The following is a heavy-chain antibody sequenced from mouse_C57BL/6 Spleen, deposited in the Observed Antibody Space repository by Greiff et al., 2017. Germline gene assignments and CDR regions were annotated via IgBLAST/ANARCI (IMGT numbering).Heavy chain of an antibody. CDR2: IHPNSGST. CDR1: GYTFTSYW. V-gene: IGHV1-64*01. Sequence: QVQLQQPGAELVKPGASVKLSCKASGYTFTSYWMHWVKQRPGQGLEWIGLIHPNSGSTNYNEKFKSKATLTVDKSSSTAYMQLSSLTSDDAAVYYGGRVMVTGYFDVWGTGTTVTVSS. J-gene: IGHJ1*03. CDR3: GRVMVTGYFDV. D-gene: IGHD2-2*01.